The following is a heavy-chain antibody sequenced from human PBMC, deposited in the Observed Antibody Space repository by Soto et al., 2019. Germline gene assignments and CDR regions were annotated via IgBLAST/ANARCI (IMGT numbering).Heavy chain of an antibody. CDR3: ARNGDSSDYRGWFDP. CDR1: GFTVSSNY. Sequence: EVQLVESGGGLVQPGGSLRLSCAASGFTVSSNYMSCVRQAPGKGLEWVSVIYSGGTTYYADSVKGRFTISRDNSKNTLYLQMNSLRAEDTAVYYCARNGDSSDYRGWFDPWCQGTLVTVSS. D-gene: IGHD3-22*01. V-gene: IGHV3-66*01. J-gene: IGHJ5*02. CDR2: IYSGGTT.